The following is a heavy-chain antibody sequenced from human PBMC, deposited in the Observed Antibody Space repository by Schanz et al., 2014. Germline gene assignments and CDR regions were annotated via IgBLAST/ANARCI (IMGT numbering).Heavy chain of an antibody. V-gene: IGHV1-69*04. D-gene: IGHD2-21*01. CDR3: ARDRLECGAECYSVEVFEI. CDR2: IIPSLGLA. J-gene: IGHJ4*02. Sequence: VQLEQSGAEVKKPGSSVKVSCKASGGTFSSFGINWVRQAPGQGLEWMGRIIPSLGLAKYEQKFQDKVTITADTSTTTAYMELSGLRSEDTAVYYCARDRLECGAECYSVEVFEIWGQGTRVTVSS. CDR1: GGTFSSFG.